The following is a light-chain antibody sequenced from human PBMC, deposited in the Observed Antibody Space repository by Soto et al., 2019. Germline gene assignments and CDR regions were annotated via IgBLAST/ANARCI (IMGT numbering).Light chain of an antibody. J-gene: IGKJ5*01. CDR1: QTISSW. CDR3: QQLKNYPIT. CDR2: KAS. V-gene: IGKV1-5*03. Sequence: RMTQSPSTLSGSVGDRVTITCRASQTISSWLAWYQQKPGKAPKLLIYKASTLKSGVPSRFSGSGSGTDFTLTISSLQPEDFATYFCQQLKNYPITFGQGTRLEIK.